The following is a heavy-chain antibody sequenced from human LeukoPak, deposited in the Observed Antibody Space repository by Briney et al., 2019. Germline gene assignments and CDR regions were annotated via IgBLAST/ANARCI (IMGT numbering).Heavy chain of an antibody. CDR1: GFTFSSYA. D-gene: IGHD1-26*01. Sequence: GRSLRLSCAASGFTFSSYAMHWVRQAPGKGLEWVAVISYDGSNKYYADSVKGRFTISRDNSKNTLYLQMNSLRAEDTAVYYCAREGLLAASFDYWGQGTLVTVSS. CDR3: AREGLLAASFDY. J-gene: IGHJ4*02. V-gene: IGHV3-30-3*01. CDR2: ISYDGSNK.